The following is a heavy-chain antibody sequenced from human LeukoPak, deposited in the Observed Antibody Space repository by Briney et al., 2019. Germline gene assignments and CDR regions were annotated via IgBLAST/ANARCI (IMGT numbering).Heavy chain of an antibody. CDR3: ARFAGRYGYYFDY. D-gene: IGHD6-19*01. CDR2: ISSSSYI. J-gene: IGHJ4*02. CDR1: GFTFSSYS. V-gene: IGHV3-21*01. Sequence: GGSLRLSCAASGFTFSSYSMNWVRQAPGKGLEWVSSISSSSYIYYADSVKGRFTISRDNAKNSLYLQMNSLRAEDTAVYYCARFAGRYGYYFDYWGQGTLVTVSS.